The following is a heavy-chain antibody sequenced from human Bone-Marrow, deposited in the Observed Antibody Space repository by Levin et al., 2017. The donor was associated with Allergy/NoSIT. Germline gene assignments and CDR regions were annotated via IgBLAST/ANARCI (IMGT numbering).Heavy chain of an antibody. D-gene: IGHD1-26*01. J-gene: IGHJ4*02. CDR1: GFTFSSYA. Sequence: GESLKISCAASGFTFSSYAMHWVRQAPGKGLEWVAVISYDGSNKYYADSVKGRFTISRDNSKNTLYLQMNSLRAEDTAVYYCARAQCRWEHCQKDYWGQGTLVTVSS. V-gene: IGHV3-30*04. CDR2: ISYDGSNK. CDR3: ARAQCRWEHCQKDY.